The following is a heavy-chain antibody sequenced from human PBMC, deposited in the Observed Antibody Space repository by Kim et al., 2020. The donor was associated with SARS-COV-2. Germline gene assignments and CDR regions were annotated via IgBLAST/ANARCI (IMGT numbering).Heavy chain of an antibody. Sequence: GGSLRLSCAASGFTVSSNYMSWVRQAPGKGLEWVSVIYSGGSTYYADSVKGRFTISRDNSKNTLYLQMNSLRAEDTAVYYCARDGTDYGDYVGISGPYYYYGMDVWGQGTTVTVSS. CDR3: ARDGTDYGDYVGISGPYYYYGMDV. CDR1: GFTVSSNY. J-gene: IGHJ6*02. V-gene: IGHV3-53*01. CDR2: IYSGGST. D-gene: IGHD4-17*01.